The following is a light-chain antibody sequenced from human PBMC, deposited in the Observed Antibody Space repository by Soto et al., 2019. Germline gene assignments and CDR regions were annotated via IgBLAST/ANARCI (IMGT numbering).Light chain of an antibody. CDR3: SSYTSSITWV. V-gene: IGLV2-14*01. J-gene: IGLJ3*02. Sequence: QSALSQPASVSGSPGQSITISCTGTSSDVGGYKSVSWYQQHPGKAPKLIIYEVSNRPSGISNRFSGSKSGDTASLTIAGLQAEDEAHYYCSSYTSSITWVFGGGTKVTVL. CDR1: SSDVGGYKS. CDR2: EVS.